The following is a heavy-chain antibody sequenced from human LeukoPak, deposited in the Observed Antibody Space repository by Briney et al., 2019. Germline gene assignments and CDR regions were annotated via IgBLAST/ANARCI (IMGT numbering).Heavy chain of an antibody. CDR3: ARTWILGAFDI. V-gene: IGHV3-21*01. CDR2: ISSSSYI. J-gene: IGHJ3*02. D-gene: IGHD5-18*01. CDR1: GFTFSSYS. Sequence: GGSLRLSCAASGFTFSSYSMNWVRQAPGKGLEWVSPISSSSYIYYADSVKGRFTISRDNAKNSLYLQMNSLRAEDTAVYYCARTWILGAFDIWGQGTMVTVSS.